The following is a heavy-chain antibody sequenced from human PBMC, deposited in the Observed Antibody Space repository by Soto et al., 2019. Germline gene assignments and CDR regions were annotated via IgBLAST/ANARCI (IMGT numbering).Heavy chain of an antibody. V-gene: IGHV1-69*02. CDR2: INPIVSMS. D-gene: IGHD3-10*01. CDR1: GDTFSFYT. Sequence: QVQLVQSGTEVKKPGSSVKVSCTASGDTFSFYTINWVRQAPGLGLEWVGRINPIVSMSNYAQKFQGRVSMTADKSTSTAYMELRSLRSDDTAMYFCAASYGSGYRAFDYWGQGALVIASP. CDR3: AASYGSGYRAFDY. J-gene: IGHJ4*02.